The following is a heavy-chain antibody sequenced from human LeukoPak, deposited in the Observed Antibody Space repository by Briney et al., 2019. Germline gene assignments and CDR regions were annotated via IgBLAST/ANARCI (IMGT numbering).Heavy chain of an antibody. CDR1: GFTFSSYS. D-gene: IGHD1-14*01. CDR2: ISAISSSST. Sequence: GGSLRLSCAASGFTFSSYSMNWVRQAPGKGLEWVSYISAISSSSTYYADSVKGRFTISRDNAKNTLYLQMNSLRAEDTAVYYCARDFMYNVNCAGCWGQGTLVTVSS. J-gene: IGHJ4*02. CDR3: ARDFMYNVNCAGC. V-gene: IGHV3-48*04.